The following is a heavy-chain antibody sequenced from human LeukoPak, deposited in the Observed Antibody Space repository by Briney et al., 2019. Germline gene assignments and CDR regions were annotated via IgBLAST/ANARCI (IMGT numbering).Heavy chain of an antibody. CDR3: ARGVSYCSSTSCLYPYNWFDP. CDR2: INPNSGGT. CDR1: GYTFTGYY. V-gene: IGHV1-2*02. J-gene: IGHJ5*02. Sequence: WASVKVSCKASGYTFTGYYMHWVRQAPGQGLEWMGWINPNSGGTNYAQKFQGRVTMTRDTSISTAYMELSRLRSDDTAVYYCARGVSYCSSTSCLYPYNWFDPWGQGTLVTVSS. D-gene: IGHD2-2*01.